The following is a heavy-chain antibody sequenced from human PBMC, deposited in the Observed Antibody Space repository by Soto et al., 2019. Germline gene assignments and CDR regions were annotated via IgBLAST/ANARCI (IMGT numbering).Heavy chain of an antibody. J-gene: IGHJ4*02. D-gene: IGHD4-17*01. CDR3: ARGPYGDDQTGFDY. CDR2: IDWDDDK. V-gene: IGHV2-70*11. Sequence: SGPTLVNPTQTLTLTCTFSGFSLSTSGMFVSWIRQPPGKALEWLARIDWDDDKYYSTSLKTRLTISKDTSKNQVVLTMTNMDPVDTATYYCARGPYGDDQTGFDYWGQGTLVTVSS. CDR1: GFSLSTSGMF.